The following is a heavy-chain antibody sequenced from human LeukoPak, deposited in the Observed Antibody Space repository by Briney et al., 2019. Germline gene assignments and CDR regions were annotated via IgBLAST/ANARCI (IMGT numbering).Heavy chain of an antibody. D-gene: IGHD3-10*01. J-gene: IGHJ4*02. Sequence: PGRSLRLSCAASGFTFSSYGMHWVRQAPGRGLEWVAVIWYDGSNKYYADSVKGRFTISRDNSKNTLYLQMNSLRAEDTAVYYCAREGSDDGSYYFDYWGQGTLVTVSS. CDR2: IWYDGSNK. CDR1: GFTFSSYG. V-gene: IGHV3-33*01. CDR3: AREGSDDGSYYFDY.